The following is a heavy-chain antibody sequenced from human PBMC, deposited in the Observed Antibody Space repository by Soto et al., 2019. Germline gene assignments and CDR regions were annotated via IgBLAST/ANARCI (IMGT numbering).Heavy chain of an antibody. CDR1: GGTFSSYT. CDR3: ARGTVTTSDAFDI. J-gene: IGHJ3*02. D-gene: IGHD4-4*01. CDR2: IIPILGIA. V-gene: IGHV1-69*02. Sequence: QVQLVQSGAEVKQPGSSVKVSCKASGGTFSSYTISWVRQAPGQGLEWMGRIIPILGIANYAQKFQGRVTITADKSTSPAYMELSSLRSEDTAVYYCARGTVTTSDAFDICGQGTMVTVSS.